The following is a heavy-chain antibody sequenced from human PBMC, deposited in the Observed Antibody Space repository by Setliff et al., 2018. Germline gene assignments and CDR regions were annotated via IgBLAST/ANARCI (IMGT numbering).Heavy chain of an antibody. D-gene: IGHD1-26*01. CDR1: GDSIGNYY. V-gene: IGHV4-59*08. CDR2: VDHSDYA. J-gene: IGHJ1*01. Sequence: PSETLSLTCNVSGDSIGNYYWSWLRQSPGRGLEWIGYVDHSDYANYNPSLKRRVTISVDTSNNQFSLRLSLVTAADTATYYCARQKEYSGRSCFQHWGQGIPVTVSS. CDR3: ARQKEYSGRSCFQH.